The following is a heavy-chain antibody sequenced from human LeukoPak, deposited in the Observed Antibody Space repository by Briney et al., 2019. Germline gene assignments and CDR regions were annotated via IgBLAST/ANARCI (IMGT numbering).Heavy chain of an antibody. V-gene: IGHV4-59*01. CDR3: ARDRVGATGNWFDP. D-gene: IGHD1-26*01. CDR1: GGSISSYY. CDR2: IYYSGGT. Sequence: MSSETLSLTCTVSGGSISSYYWSWIRQPPGKGLEWIGYIYYSGGTNYNPSLKSRVTISVDTSKNQFSLKLSSVTAADTAVYYCARDRVGATGNWFDPWGQGTLVTVSS. J-gene: IGHJ5*02.